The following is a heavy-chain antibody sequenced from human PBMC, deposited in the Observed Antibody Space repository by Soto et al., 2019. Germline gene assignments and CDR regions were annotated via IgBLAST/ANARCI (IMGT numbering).Heavy chain of an antibody. J-gene: IGHJ5*02. Sequence: SETLSLTCTVSGGSISSSSYYWGWIRQPPGKGLEWIGSIYYSGSTYYNPSLKSRVTISVDTSKNQFSLKLSSVTAADTAVYYCAKRIAAAFDPWGQGTLVTVSS. CDR1: GGSISSSSYY. CDR2: IYYSGST. D-gene: IGHD6-25*01. CDR3: AKRIAAAFDP. V-gene: IGHV4-39*01.